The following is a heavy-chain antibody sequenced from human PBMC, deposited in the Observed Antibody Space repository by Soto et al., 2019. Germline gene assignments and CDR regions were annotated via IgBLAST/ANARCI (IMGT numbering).Heavy chain of an antibody. CDR2: IYSGGST. D-gene: IGHD3-10*01. V-gene: IGHV3-66*01. CDR3: ARDGGGSGSYYNVPYYYYYMDV. J-gene: IGHJ6*03. Sequence: GGSLRLSCAASGFTVSSNYMSWVRQAPGKGLEWVSVIYSGGSTYYADSVKGRFTISRDNSKNTLYLQMNSLRAEDMAVYYCARDGGGSGSYYNVPYYYYYMDVWGKGTTVTVSS. CDR1: GFTVSSNY.